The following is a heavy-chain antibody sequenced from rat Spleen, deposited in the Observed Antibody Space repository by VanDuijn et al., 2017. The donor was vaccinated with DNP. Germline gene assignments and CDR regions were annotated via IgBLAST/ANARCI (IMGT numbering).Heavy chain of an antibody. Sequence: EVQLVESGGGLVQPGRSLKLSCAASGFTFSDYNMAWVRQAPQTGLEWVTAIIYDGSRPSYRHSVQGRFTLPRDNEKDTLDMQMDSLRSEDTATYYRATDPIYYYDDSYYYDSFAYWGQGTLVTVSS. CDR1: GFTFSDYN. CDR3: ATDPIYYYDDSYYYDSFAY. CDR2: IIYDGSRP. D-gene: IGHD1-12*02. J-gene: IGHJ3*01. V-gene: IGHV5S10*01.